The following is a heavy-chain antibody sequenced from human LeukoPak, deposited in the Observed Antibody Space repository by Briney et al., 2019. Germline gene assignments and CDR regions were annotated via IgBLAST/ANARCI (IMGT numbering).Heavy chain of an antibody. D-gene: IGHD3-10*01. CDR2: INPNSGGT. CDR1: GYTFTGYY. CDR3: ALLWFGELKRRNWFDP. J-gene: IGHJ5*02. V-gene: IGHV1-2*02. Sequence: ASVKVSCRASGYTFTGYYMHWVRQAPGQGLEWMGWINPNSGGTNYAQKFQGRVTMTRDTSISTAYMELSRLRSDDTAVYYCALLWFGELKRRNWFDPWGQGTLVTVSS.